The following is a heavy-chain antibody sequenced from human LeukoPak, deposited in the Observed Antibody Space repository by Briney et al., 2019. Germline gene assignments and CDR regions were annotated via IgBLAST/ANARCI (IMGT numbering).Heavy chain of an antibody. Sequence: SETLSLTCTVSGGSISSYYWSWIRQPPGKGLEWIGYIYYSGSTNYNPSLKSRVTISVDTSKNQFSLKLSSVTAADTAVYYCARGPVIVLMVYATGAFDIWGQGTMVTVSS. J-gene: IGHJ3*02. CDR3: ARGPVIVLMVYATGAFDI. CDR1: GGSISSYY. D-gene: IGHD2-8*01. CDR2: IYYSGST. V-gene: IGHV4-59*12.